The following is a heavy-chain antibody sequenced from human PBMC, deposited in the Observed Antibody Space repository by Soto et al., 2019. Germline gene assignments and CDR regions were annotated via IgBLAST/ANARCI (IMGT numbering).Heavy chain of an antibody. CDR1: GFMFSNHG. J-gene: IGHJ4*02. V-gene: IGHV3-33*01. D-gene: IGHD1-1*01. Sequence: QVQLVESGGGVVQPGRSLRLSCAASGFMFSNHGMHWVRQAPGKGLEWVAVIWSDGNNRYYADSVKGRFTISGDNSKNTLYLQMNSLRAEDTAVYYCVRGDNWNDEASDYWGQGTLVTVSS. CDR2: IWSDGNNR. CDR3: VRGDNWNDEASDY.